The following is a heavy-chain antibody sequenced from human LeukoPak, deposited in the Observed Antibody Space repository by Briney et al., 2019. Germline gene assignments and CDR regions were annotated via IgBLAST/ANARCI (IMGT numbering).Heavy chain of an antibody. D-gene: IGHD3-22*01. CDR1: GAAIGSGTYY. Sequence: SETLSLTCTVSGAAIGSGTYYWSWIRQPAGKGLEWIGRIFTSGNTDYNPSLKSRVFISIETSKNRFSLTLNSVTAADAAVYYCATLRGDYYDSRAYDLWGQGTMVTVSS. J-gene: IGHJ3*01. CDR3: ATLRGDYYDSRAYDL. V-gene: IGHV4-61*02. CDR2: IFTSGNT.